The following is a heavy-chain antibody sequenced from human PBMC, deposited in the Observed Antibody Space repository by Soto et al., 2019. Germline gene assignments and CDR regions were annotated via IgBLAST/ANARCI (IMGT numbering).Heavy chain of an antibody. Sequence: QVQLQESGPGLVXPSQXXSLTCTVSGGXIXSGGYYWTWIRQHPGKGLEWIGYIYYSGSTYYNPSLKSRVTISVDTSKNQFSLKLSSVXXADXXXXXXXRSVFPWGQGTLVTVSS. CDR2: IYYSGST. J-gene: IGHJ5*02. CDR3: XXRSVFP. V-gene: IGHV4-31*03. CDR1: GGXIXSGGYY.